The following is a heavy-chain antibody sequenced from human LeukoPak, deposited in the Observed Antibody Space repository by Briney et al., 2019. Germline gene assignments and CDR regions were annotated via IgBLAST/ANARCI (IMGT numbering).Heavy chain of an antibody. V-gene: IGHV3-48*01. Sequence: QSGGSLRLSCAAAGFTFNSCNMSWVHQAAGKGLVCVSYISGSSRTTYYADSVKGRFSISRDNAKNSLYLQMNSLRAEDTAVYYCARDWKAMHFWGQGTLVTVSS. CDR2: ISGSSRTT. CDR3: ARDWKAMHF. J-gene: IGHJ4*02. CDR1: GFTFNSCN. D-gene: IGHD1-1*01.